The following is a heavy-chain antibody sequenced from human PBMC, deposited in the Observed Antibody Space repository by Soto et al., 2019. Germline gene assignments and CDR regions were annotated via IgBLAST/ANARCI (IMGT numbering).Heavy chain of an antibody. V-gene: IGHV3-74*01. J-gene: IGHJ1*01. CDR3: ARLPNKSPQN. Sequence: EVQLVESGGGLVQPGGSLRLSCVASGFTFSSYWMHWVRQAPGKGLVWVSSISNDGSSTSYADPVKGRFTISRDNAKNTLSLQMNSLRAEDTALYYCARLPNKSPQNWGQGTLVIVSP. CDR2: ISNDGSST. CDR1: GFTFSSYW.